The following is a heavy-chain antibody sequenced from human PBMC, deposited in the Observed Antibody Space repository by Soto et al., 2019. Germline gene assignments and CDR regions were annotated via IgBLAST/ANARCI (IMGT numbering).Heavy chain of an antibody. CDR3: AKARDGYNPYYFDY. D-gene: IGHD5-12*01. J-gene: IGHJ4*02. Sequence: GGSLRLSWAASGFTYSTYTMHWVRQAPGKGLEWVSAISGSGGSTYYADAVKGRFTISRDNSKNTLYLQMNSLRAEDTAVYYCAKARDGYNPYYFDYWGQGTLVTVSS. CDR1: GFTYSTYT. V-gene: IGHV3-23*01. CDR2: ISGSGGST.